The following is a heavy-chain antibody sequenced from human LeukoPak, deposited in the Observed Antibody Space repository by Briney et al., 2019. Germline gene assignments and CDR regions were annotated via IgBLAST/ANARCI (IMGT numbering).Heavy chain of an antibody. CDR2: VSADGSNK. D-gene: IGHD6-13*01. V-gene: IGHV3-30*18. Sequence: GGSLRLSCEASGFTFSSYGMHWVRQAPGKGLEWVAVVSADGSNKQYADSVKGRFTISRDNSKNTLYLQLNSLRTEDTAVYYCAKGGVSDSGSSYGDYFDYWGQGTLVTVSS. CDR1: GFTFSSYG. J-gene: IGHJ4*02. CDR3: AKGGVSDSGSSYGDYFDY.